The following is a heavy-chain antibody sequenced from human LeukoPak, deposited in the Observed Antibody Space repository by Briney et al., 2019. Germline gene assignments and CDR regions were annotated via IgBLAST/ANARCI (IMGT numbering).Heavy chain of an antibody. J-gene: IGHJ5*02. CDR3: AKDQNLSRRSGYFDP. CDR2: ISYSGST. V-gene: IGHV4-39*07. D-gene: IGHD6-25*01. Sequence: PSETLSLTCSLSGDSISSPSHYWGWIRQPPGKGLEWIATISYSGSTFYNPSLNSRVTISIDTSKNQFSLNLNSITAADTAVYYCAKDQNLSRRSGYFDPWGQGALVTVSS. CDR1: GDSISSPSHY.